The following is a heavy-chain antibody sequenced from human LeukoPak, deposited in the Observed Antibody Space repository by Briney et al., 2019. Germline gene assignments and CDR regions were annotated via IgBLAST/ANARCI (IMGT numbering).Heavy chain of an antibody. V-gene: IGHV4-39*07. J-gene: IGHJ4*02. CDR2: IYYSGST. D-gene: IGHD3-10*01. CDR3: ARGAITMVRGVIITAFDY. Sequence: SETLSLTCAVSGGSISSSSYYWGWIRQPPGKGLEWIGSIYYSGSTYYNPSLKSRVTISVDTSKNQFSLKLSSVTAADTAVYYCARGAITMVRGVIITAFDYWGQGTLVTVSS. CDR1: GGSISSSSYY.